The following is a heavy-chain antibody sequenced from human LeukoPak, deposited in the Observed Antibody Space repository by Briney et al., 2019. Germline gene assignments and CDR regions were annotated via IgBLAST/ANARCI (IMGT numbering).Heavy chain of an antibody. CDR1: GFTFSSHW. J-gene: IGHJ4*02. V-gene: IGHV3-74*01. CDR2: INSDGSSI. CDR3: ASISGPGIAVAGAGN. Sequence: PGGSLRLSCAASGFTFSSHWMHWVRQAPGKGLVWVSRINSDGSSISYADSVKGRFTISRDNAKNSLYLQMNSLRAEDTAVYYCASISGPGIAVAGAGNWGQGTLVTVSS. D-gene: IGHD6-19*01.